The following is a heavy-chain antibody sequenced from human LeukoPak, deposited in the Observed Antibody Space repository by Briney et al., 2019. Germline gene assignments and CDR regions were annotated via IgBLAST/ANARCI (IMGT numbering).Heavy chain of an antibody. J-gene: IGHJ3*02. CDR2: ISSSSSYI. Sequence: GGSLRLSCAASGFTFSSYSMNWVRQAPGKGLEWVSSISSSSSYIYYADSVKGRFTISRDNAKNSLYLQMNSLRAEDTAVYYCAREGAYCGGDCFYDAFDIWGQGKMVTVSS. D-gene: IGHD2-21*02. V-gene: IGHV3-21*01. CDR1: GFTFSSYS. CDR3: AREGAYCGGDCFYDAFDI.